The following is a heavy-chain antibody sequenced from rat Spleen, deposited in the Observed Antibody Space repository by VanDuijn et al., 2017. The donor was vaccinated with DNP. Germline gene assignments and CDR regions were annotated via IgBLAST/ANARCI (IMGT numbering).Heavy chain of an antibody. D-gene: IGHD1-4*01. CDR3: SWPGD. Sequence: EVQVLESGGGLVQPGSSLKLSCATSGFTFSTAWLYWYRQFPDKRLEWVARIKAKSNNYATDYTESVKGRFTISRDDSKSSAYLQMNNLKEGDTAIYYCSWPGDWGQGTLVTVSS. J-gene: IGHJ3*01. CDR1: GFTFSTAW. V-gene: IGHV6-6*01. CDR2: IKAKSNNYAT.